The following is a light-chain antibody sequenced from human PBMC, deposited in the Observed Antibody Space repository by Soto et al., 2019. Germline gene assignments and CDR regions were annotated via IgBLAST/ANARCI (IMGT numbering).Light chain of an antibody. CDR3: SSYSNSTTLYV. CDR2: DVS. V-gene: IGLV2-14*03. CDR1: SRDVGGYNY. J-gene: IGLJ1*01. Sequence: SALNHPASVSGSRGQSIPIPCTGHSRDVGGYNYVSWYQKNPGKAPKLMIYDVSNRPSGVSDRFSGSKSGNTASLTISGLQAEDEADYYCSSYSNSTTLYVFGTGTKVTVL.